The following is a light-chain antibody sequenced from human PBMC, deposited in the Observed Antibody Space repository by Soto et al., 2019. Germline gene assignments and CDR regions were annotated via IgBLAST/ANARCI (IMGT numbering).Light chain of an antibody. CDR2: EVN. Sequence: QSALTQPPSASGSPGQSVAISCTGTSSDVGGYTYVSRYQQHPDKAPKLMIYEVNKRPSGVPDRFSGSKSGNTASLTVSGLQAEDEADYYCSSYAGSNNKVFGTGTKLTVL. CDR3: SSYAGSNNKV. J-gene: IGLJ1*01. CDR1: SSDVGGYTY. V-gene: IGLV2-8*01.